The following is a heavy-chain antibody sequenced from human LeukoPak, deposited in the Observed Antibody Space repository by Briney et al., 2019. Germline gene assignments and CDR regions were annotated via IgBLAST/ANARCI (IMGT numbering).Heavy chain of an antibody. D-gene: IGHD3-10*01. CDR3: ARGWGSAPFDY. CDR1: VYTLTNYG. V-gene: IGHV1-18*01. J-gene: IGHJ4*02. CDR2: ISAYNGNT. Sequence: ASVKVSCKASVYTLTNYGVSWVRQAPGQGLEWMGWISAYNGNTNYAQKLQGRVTMTTDTSTSTAYMELRSLRSDDTAVYYCARGWGSAPFDYWGQGTLVTVSS.